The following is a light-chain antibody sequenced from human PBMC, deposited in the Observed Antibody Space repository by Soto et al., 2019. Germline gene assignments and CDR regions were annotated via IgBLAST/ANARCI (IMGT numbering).Light chain of an antibody. CDR2: GAS. CDR1: QSVTSSY. V-gene: IGKV3-20*01. Sequence: EIVLTQSPGTLSLSPGEKAKLSCKASQSVTSSYLAWYQQTPGQAPRLLIYGASSRATGIPDRISGSGSGTDFTLTISRLEPEDFAVYYCQQYASSPLTFGGGTKVDIK. J-gene: IGKJ4*01. CDR3: QQYASSPLT.